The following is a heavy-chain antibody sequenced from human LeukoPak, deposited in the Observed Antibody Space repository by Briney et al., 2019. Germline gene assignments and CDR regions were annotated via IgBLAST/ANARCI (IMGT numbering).Heavy chain of an antibody. Sequence: GASVNVSCKTSGYSFTNYDISWVRQAPGQGLEWMGWISTKNGNTKYAQKFQGRVTMTTDTSTTAVYMELRSLRSDDTAVYYCARDPVTGTEGFDYWGQGTLVIVSS. CDR1: GYSFTNYD. D-gene: IGHD6-19*01. CDR3: ARDPVTGTEGFDY. J-gene: IGHJ4*02. CDR2: ISTKNGNT. V-gene: IGHV1-18*01.